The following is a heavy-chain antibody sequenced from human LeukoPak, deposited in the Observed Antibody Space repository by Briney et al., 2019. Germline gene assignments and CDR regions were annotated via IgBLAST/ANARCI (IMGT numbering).Heavy chain of an antibody. CDR3: ARDQEGFDY. Sequence: GASVKVSCKASGYTFTSNYIHWVRQAPGQGLGWMGMIYPRVGSTSYAQKFQGRVTVTRDTSTSTVHMELSGLRSEDTAVYYCARDQEGFDYWGQGTLVTVSS. CDR1: GYTFTSNY. CDR2: IYPRVGST. J-gene: IGHJ4*02. V-gene: IGHV1-46*01.